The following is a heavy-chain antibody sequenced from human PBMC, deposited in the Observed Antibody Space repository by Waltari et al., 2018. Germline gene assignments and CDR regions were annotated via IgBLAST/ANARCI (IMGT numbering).Heavy chain of an antibody. CDR2: ISDSGVIT. CDR1: GLNFISYA. J-gene: IGHJ4*02. Sequence: EEHLLESGGGLAQPGGSLRLSCAASGLNFISYAMRWVRQAPGKGLEWVSGISDSGVITKYADSVKGRFTVSRDNSKNTVFLHLNSLRAEDTAIYYCARHLYSIDYLELAKWGQGTLVTVSS. V-gene: IGHV3-23*01. CDR3: ARHLYSIDYLELAK. D-gene: IGHD3-22*01.